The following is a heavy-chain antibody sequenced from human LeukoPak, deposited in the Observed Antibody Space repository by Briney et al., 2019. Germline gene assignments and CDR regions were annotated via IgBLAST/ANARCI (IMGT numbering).Heavy chain of an antibody. CDR1: GFTFSSYG. Sequence: GGSLRLSCAASGFTFSSYGMHWVRQAPGKGLEWVAVIWYDGSNKYYADSVKGRFTISRDNSKNTLYLQMNSLRAEDTAVYYCARGEGSGYYPSYWGQGTLVTVSS. CDR2: IWYDGSNK. D-gene: IGHD3-22*01. V-gene: IGHV3-33*08. J-gene: IGHJ4*02. CDR3: ARGEGSGYYPSY.